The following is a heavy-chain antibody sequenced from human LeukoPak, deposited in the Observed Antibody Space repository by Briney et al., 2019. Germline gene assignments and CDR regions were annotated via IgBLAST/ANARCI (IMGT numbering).Heavy chain of an antibody. D-gene: IGHD2-2*01. CDR2: IIPIFGTA. J-gene: IGHJ3*02. CDR3: ARTGKMTVPAAKVDAFDI. V-gene: IGHV1-69*13. CDR1: GGTFSSYA. Sequence: SVKGSCKASGGTFSSYAISWVRQAPGQGLEWMGGIIPIFGTANYAQKFQGRVTITADESTSTAYMELSSLRSEDTAVYYCARTGKMTVPAAKVDAFDIWGQGTMVTVSS.